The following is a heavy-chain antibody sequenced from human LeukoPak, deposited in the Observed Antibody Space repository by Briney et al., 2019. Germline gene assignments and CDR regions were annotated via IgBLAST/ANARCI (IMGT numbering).Heavy chain of an antibody. J-gene: IGHJ4*02. CDR2: VSNDGGST. V-gene: IGHV3-64D*08. Sequence: PGGSLRLSCSASGFSFGSYAMHWVRLAPGQGLEYVSGVSNDGGSTHYADSVKGRFIISRDNSKNTLYLQMSGLRPEDTAVYYCVKQDWGSQPAGYYFDDWGQGTLVIVSS. CDR3: VKQDWGSQPAGYYFDD. D-gene: IGHD7-27*01. CDR1: GFSFGSYA.